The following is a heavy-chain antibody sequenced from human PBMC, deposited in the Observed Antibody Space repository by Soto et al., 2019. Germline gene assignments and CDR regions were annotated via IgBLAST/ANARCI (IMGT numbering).Heavy chain of an antibody. V-gene: IGHV3-15*07. CDR3: TLYYDFWSGYSADFDY. J-gene: IGHJ4*02. CDR1: GFTFSNAW. Sequence: EVQLVESGGGLVKPGGSLRLSCAASGFTFSNAWMNWVRQARGKGLEWVGRIKSKTDGGTTDYAAPVKGRFTISRDDSKNTLYLQMNSLKTEDTAVYYCTLYYDFWSGYSADFDYWGQGTLVTVSS. D-gene: IGHD3-3*01. CDR2: IKSKTDGGTT.